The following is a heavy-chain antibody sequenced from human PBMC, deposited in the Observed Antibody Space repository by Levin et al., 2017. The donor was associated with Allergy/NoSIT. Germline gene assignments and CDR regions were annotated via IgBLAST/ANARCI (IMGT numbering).Heavy chain of an antibody. CDR2: IYYSGST. Sequence: SETLSLTCTVSGGSISSGDYYWSWIRQPPGKGLEWIGYIYYSGSTYYNPSLKSRVTISVDTSKNQFSLKLSSVTAADTAVYYCARVVFGSGDTAIDPPFYYFDYWGQGTLVTVSS. V-gene: IGHV4-30-4*01. J-gene: IGHJ4*02. D-gene: IGHD5-18*01. CDR1: GGSISSGDYY. CDR3: ARVVFGSGDTAIDPPFYYFDY.